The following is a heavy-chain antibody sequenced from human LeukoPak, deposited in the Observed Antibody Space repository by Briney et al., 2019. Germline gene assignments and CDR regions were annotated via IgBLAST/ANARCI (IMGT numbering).Heavy chain of an antibody. V-gene: IGHV3-21*01. CDR1: GFTFNTYT. CDR3: ASSQSMGY. D-gene: IGHD2-8*01. Sequence: GGSLRHACAASGFTFNTYTMNWVRQAPGKGLEWVSSISSGTSYIYYADSVKGRFTISRDNAKNSLYLQMNSLRAEDTAVYYCASSQSMGYWGQGTLVTVSS. J-gene: IGHJ4*02. CDR2: ISSGTSYI.